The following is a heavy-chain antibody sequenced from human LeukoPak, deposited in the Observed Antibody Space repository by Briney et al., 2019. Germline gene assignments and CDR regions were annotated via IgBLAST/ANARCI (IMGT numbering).Heavy chain of an antibody. J-gene: IGHJ4*02. D-gene: IGHD3-10*01. CDR1: GFTFSGYA. V-gene: IGHV3-30-3*01. CDR3: ARVGYYASGPFSYFDY. CDR2: ISYDGSNE. Sequence: GGSLRLSCAASGFTFSGYAMHWVRQAPGKGLEWVAVISYDGSNEYYADSVKGRFTISRDNSKNTLYLQMNSLSVEDTAVYYCARVGYYASGPFSYFDYWGQGTLVSVSS.